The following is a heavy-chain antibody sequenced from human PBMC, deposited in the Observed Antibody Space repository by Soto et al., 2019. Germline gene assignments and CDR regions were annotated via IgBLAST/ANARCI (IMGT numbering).Heavy chain of an antibody. Sequence: LQESGPRLVKPSETLSLNCTVSGDAISNYYWSWIRQTPGRGLEWIGCVHESGSTDYNPSLKGRVTISLHTAKIQFSLSLRSATAADTATYYCARGTRALITSFFAYWGQGIPVTVSS. CDR2: VHESGST. CDR3: ARGTRALITSFFAY. V-gene: IGHV4-59*01. D-gene: IGHD1-20*01. CDR1: GDAISNYY. J-gene: IGHJ4*02.